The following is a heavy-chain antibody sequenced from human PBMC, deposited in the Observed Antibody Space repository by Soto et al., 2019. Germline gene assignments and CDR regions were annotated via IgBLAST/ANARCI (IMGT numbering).Heavy chain of an antibody. CDR3: SKQIRHYYTGSNKPYYYGLDV. CDR2: IYPGDSDT. D-gene: IGHD3-10*01. Sequence: GESLKISCKGSDYSFRNYWIAWVRQMPGKGLEWMGIIYPGDSDTRYSPSFQGQVTIPADRSISTAHLQGSSQKASDTAMYYCSKQIRHYYTGSNKPYYYGLDVWVRGTTATDSS. V-gene: IGHV5-51*01. CDR1: DYSFRNYW. J-gene: IGHJ6*02.